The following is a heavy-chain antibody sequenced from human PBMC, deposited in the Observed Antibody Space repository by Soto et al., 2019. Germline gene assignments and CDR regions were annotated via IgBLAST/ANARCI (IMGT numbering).Heavy chain of an antibody. J-gene: IGHJ6*02. CDR2: VSANSGGS. V-gene: IGHV1-2*02. D-gene: IGHD2-15*01. CDR3: ARDLGYCPGPSCHTYYALDV. CDR1: GYTFTGYY. Sequence: ASVEVSCKXSGYTFTGYYMHWVRQAPGQGLEGMAWVSANSGGSEYAQKFQDRVTVTRDTSISTASMDMSRLRYDATAVYSCARDLGYCPGPSCHTYYALDVWGQGTTVTVSS.